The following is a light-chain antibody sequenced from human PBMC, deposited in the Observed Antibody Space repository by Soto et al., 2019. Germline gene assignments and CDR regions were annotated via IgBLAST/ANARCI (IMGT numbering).Light chain of an antibody. CDR2: GNS. CDR3: QSYGDSLSGYV. J-gene: IGLJ1*01. V-gene: IGLV1-40*01. Sequence: QSVLTQPPSVSGAPGQRVTISCTGSSSNIGAGYDVHWYQQVPGTAPKLLIYGNSNRPSGVPDRFSGSKSGTSASLAITGLQAEDEADYYCQSYGDSLSGYVFGTVTKVTVL. CDR1: SSNIGAGYD.